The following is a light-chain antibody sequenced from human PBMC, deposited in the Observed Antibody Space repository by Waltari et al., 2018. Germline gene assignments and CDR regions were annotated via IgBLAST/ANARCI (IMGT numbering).Light chain of an antibody. CDR1: SSDVGNYNL. J-gene: IGLJ3*02. Sequence: QSALTQPASVSGSPGQPITISCTGTSSDVGNYNLVSWYQQYPGKAPKVMIYDDSRRPSGVSDRFSGSKSGNTASLTISGVQAEDEADYYCCSYAGSYTWVFGGGTKLTVL. CDR2: DDS. CDR3: CSYAGSYTWV. V-gene: IGLV2-23*01.